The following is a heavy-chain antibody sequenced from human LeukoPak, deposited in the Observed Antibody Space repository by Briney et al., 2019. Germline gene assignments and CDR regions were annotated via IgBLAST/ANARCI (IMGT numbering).Heavy chain of an antibody. CDR2: IYCSRST. D-gene: IGHD5-18*01. J-gene: IGHJ4*02. CDR3: AREADSYGPNYFDY. V-gene: IGHV4-59*01. Sequence: SETLFLTCTVPGGSISSYYWSWIRQPPGKGLEWIGYIYCSRSTNYNPTLKSRVTISVDTSKNQFSLKLSSVTAADTAVYYCAREADSYGPNYFDYWGQGPLVTVSS. CDR1: GGSISSYY.